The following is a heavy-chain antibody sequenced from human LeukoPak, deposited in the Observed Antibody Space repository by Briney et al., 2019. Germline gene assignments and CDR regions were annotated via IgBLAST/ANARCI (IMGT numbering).Heavy chain of an antibody. CDR3: ARIEARYYYDSSGYWFDP. V-gene: IGHV4-59*08. D-gene: IGHD3-22*01. CDR1: GGSISSYY. CDR2: IYYIVST. Sequence: SETLSLTCTVSGGSISSYYWSWIRQPPGKGLEWIGYIYYIVSTNYNPSLKSRFTISVAPSKNKFSMKLSSVTAADTAVYYCARIEARYYYDSSGYWFDPWGQGNLVTVSS. J-gene: IGHJ5*02.